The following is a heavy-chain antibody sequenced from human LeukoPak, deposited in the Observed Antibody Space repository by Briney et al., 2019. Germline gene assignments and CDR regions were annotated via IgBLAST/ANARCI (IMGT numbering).Heavy chain of an antibody. D-gene: IGHD5-12*01. J-gene: IGHJ6*03. Sequence: SVKVSCKASGYSFSHYGISWVRQAPGQGLEWMGGIIPIFGTANYAQKFQGRVTITADESTSTAYMELSSLRSEDTAVYYCARGAVATTPFYYYYMDVWGKGTTVTVSS. V-gene: IGHV1-69*13. CDR2: IIPIFGTA. CDR3: ARGAVATTPFYYYYMDV. CDR1: GYSFSHYG.